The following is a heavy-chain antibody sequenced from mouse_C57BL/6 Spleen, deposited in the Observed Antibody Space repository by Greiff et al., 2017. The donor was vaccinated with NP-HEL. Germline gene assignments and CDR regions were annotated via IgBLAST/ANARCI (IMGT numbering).Heavy chain of an antibody. CDR3: ARWGYYGSKPSFAY. V-gene: IGHV1-81*01. Sequence: QVQLKQSGAELARPGASVKLSCKASGYTFTSYGISWVKQRTGQGLEWIGEIYPRSGNTYYNEKFKGKATLTADKSSSTAYMELRSLTSEDSAVYFCARWGYYGSKPSFAYWGQGTLVTVSA. D-gene: IGHD1-1*01. CDR2: IYPRSGNT. CDR1: GYTFTSYG. J-gene: IGHJ3*01.